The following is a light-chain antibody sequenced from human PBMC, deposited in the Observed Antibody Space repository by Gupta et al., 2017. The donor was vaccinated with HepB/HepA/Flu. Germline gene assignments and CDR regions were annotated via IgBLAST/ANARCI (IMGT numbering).Light chain of an antibody. CDR2: WGS. Sequence: DIVLTQSPLSLPVTPGEPASISCRSSQSLLHIDGHNYLDWYLQKPGQAPQLLIYWGSNRASGVSDRFSGSGYSTEFTLKISRGEAEDVGFYYCRQMVPNPPITVGQGTQVDIK. CDR1: QSLLHIDGHNY. J-gene: IGKJ5*01. CDR3: RQMVPNPPIT. V-gene: IGKV2-28*01.